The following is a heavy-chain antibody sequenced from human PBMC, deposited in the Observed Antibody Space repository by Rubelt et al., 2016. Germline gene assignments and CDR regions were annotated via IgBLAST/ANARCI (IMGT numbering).Heavy chain of an antibody. J-gene: IGHJ3*02. D-gene: IGHD3-3*01. Sequence: AAGGFTFSSYGMHWVRQAPGKGLEWVAVIWYDGSNKYYADSVKGRFTISRDNSKNTLYLQMNSLRAEDTAVYYCARGPPFWEWLFQGAFDIWGQGTMVTVSS. CDR2: IWYDGSNK. CDR1: GFTFSSYG. V-gene: IGHV3-33*01. CDR3: ARGPPFWEWLFQGAFDI.